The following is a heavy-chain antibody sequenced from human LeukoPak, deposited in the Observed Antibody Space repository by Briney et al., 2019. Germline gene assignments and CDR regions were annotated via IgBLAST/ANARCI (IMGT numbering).Heavy chain of an antibody. V-gene: IGHV3-48*02. CDR1: GLTFSSYS. CDR3: TTGELGGKY. J-gene: IGHJ4*02. CDR2: ISSSSSSI. Sequence: PGGSLRLSCAASGLTFSSYSMNWVRQAPGKGLEWISYISSSSSSIYYADSVKGRFTISRDNAKNSLYLQMNSLRDEDTAVYYCTTGELGGKYWGQGTLVTVFS. D-gene: IGHD2/OR15-2a*01.